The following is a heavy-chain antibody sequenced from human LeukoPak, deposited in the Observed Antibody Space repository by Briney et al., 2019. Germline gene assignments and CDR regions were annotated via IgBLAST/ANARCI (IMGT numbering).Heavy chain of an antibody. CDR1: GYSISSGYY. CDR2: IYHSGST. CDR3: ARDTEILWFGESSGAFDI. Sequence: TSETLSLTCAVSGYSISSGYYWGWIRQPPGKGLERIGSIYHSGSTYYNPSLKSRVTISVDTSKNQFSLKLSSVTAADTAVYYCARDTEILWFGESSGAFDIWGQGTMVTVSS. J-gene: IGHJ3*02. D-gene: IGHD3-10*01. V-gene: IGHV4-38-2*02.